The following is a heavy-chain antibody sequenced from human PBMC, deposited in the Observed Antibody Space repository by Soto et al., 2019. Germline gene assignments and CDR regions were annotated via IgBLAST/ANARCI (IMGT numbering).Heavy chain of an antibody. CDR2: IYYSGST. V-gene: IGHV4-59*01. Sequence: TSETPSLTCTVSGGSLSSYYWRWIRQPPGKGLEWIGYIYYSGSTNYNPSLKSRVTISVDTSKNQFSLKLSSVTAADTAVYYCARDRSSSGYYYYYYGMDVWGQGTTVTVS. D-gene: IGHD3-22*01. CDR3: ARDRSSSGYYYYYYGMDV. J-gene: IGHJ6*02. CDR1: GGSLSSYY.